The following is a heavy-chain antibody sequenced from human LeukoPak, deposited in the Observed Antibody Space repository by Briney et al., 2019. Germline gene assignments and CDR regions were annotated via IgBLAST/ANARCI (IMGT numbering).Heavy chain of an antibody. V-gene: IGHV3-23*01. CDR2: INGSGGYT. J-gene: IGHJ4*02. CDR1: GFTFSSYA. CDR3: VKLRGIYLDFDY. D-gene: IGHD1-26*01. Sequence: PGGSLRLSCAASGFTFSSYAMSWVRQAPGKGLXWXSAINGSGGYTYYADSVKGRFTIFRDNSKNTLSLQMDSLRAEDTAVYYCVKLRGIYLDFDYWGQGTLVTVSS.